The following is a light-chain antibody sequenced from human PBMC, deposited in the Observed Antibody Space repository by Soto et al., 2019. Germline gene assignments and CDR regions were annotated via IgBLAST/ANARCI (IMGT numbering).Light chain of an antibody. J-gene: IGKJ5*01. CDR2: GAS. CDR1: QSVSSN. CDR3: QQYHWAPDT. V-gene: IGKV3-20*01. Sequence: EIGMTQSPATLSLSPGEGATLSCRASQSVSSNLAWYQQKPGQAPRLVIYGASNRAAGIPDRFSGSGSGTDFTLTVSRLEPEDFAMYYCQQYHWAPDTFGQGTRLEIK.